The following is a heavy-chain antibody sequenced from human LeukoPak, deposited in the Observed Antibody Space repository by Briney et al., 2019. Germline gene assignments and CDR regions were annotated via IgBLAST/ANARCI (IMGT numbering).Heavy chain of an antibody. V-gene: IGHV4-59*01. CDR2: ISYNGNT. Sequence: SETLSLTCTFSGAPFSSSYWSWIRQPPGKGLEWIGYISYNGNTNYNPSLKSRVTISVDTSKSQFSLRLSSVTAADTAVYYCASRSSSSWSNFDCWGQGTLATVSS. CDR1: GAPFSSSY. CDR3: ASRSSSSWSNFDC. D-gene: IGHD6-13*01. J-gene: IGHJ4*02.